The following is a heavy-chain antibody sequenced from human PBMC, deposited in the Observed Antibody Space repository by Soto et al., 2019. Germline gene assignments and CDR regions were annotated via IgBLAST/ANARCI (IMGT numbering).Heavy chain of an antibody. D-gene: IGHD6-6*01. CDR1: GYSFTSYW. CDR3: ARLKGRKYTSSIGSAFDI. V-gene: IGHV5-51*01. J-gene: IGHJ3*02. CDR2: IYPGDSDT. Sequence: PXESLKVSCQCSGYSFTSYWIGLVRQMPGKGLEWMGIIYPGDSDTRYSPSFQGQVTISADKSISTAYLQWSSLKASDTAMYYCARLKGRKYTSSIGSAFDIWGQGTMVTVSS.